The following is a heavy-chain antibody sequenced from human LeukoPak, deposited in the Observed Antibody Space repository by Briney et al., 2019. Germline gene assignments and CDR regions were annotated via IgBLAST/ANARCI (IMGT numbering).Heavy chain of an antibody. D-gene: IGHD2-2*02. CDR1: GFTFSSYA. V-gene: IGHV3-23*01. J-gene: IGHJ4*02. Sequence: GGSLRLSCAASGFTFSSYAMSWVRQAPGKGLEWVSAMSGSGGSTYYADSVKGRFTISRDNSKNTLYLQMNSLRAEDTAVYYCAKEMFCSSTSCYRFPTGDYWGQGTLVTVPS. CDR3: AKEMFCSSTSCYRFPTGDY. CDR2: MSGSGGST.